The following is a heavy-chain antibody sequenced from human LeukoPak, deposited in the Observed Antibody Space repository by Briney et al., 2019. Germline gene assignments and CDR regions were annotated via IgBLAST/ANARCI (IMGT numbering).Heavy chain of an antibody. J-gene: IGHJ4*02. Sequence: SETLSLTCAVYGESFTTFYWGWIRQTPGKGLEWIGEINHTGSTNYNPSLKSRVTISQDTSKNQFSLKLSSVTAADTAVYYCATSSNWYEWNYWGQGTLVTVSS. CDR3: ATSSNWYEWNY. CDR2: INHTGST. CDR1: GESFTTFY. D-gene: IGHD6-13*01. V-gene: IGHV4-34*01.